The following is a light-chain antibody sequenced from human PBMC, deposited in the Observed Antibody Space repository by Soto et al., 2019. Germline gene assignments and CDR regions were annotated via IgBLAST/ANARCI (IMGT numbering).Light chain of an antibody. V-gene: IGLV1-51*02. CDR1: SSNIGNNY. Sequence: QSVLTQPPSVSAAPGQTVTISCSGSSSNIGNNYVSWYQQLPGTAPKLLIYENNKRPSGIPDRFPGSKSGTSATLGVTGLQTGDEADYYCGTWDSSLSALYVFGTGTKVTVL. CDR2: ENN. J-gene: IGLJ1*01. CDR3: GTWDSSLSALYV.